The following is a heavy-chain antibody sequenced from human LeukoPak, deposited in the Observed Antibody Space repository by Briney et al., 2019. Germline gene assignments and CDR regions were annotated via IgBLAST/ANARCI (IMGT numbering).Heavy chain of an antibody. D-gene: IGHD6-13*01. CDR3: ARGPRLSSSWYFRGCYFDY. CDR2: INHSGST. CDR1: GGSFSGYY. J-gene: IGHJ4*02. V-gene: IGHV4-34*01. Sequence: SETLSLTCAVYGGSFSGYYWSWIRHPPGQGLEWIGEINHSGSTNYNPSLKSRVTISVDTSKNQFSLKLSSVTAADTAVYYCARGPRLSSSWYFRGCYFDYWGQGTLVTVSS.